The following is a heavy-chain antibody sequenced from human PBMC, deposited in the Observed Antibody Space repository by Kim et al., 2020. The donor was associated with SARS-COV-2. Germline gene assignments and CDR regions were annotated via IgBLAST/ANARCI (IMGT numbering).Heavy chain of an antibody. J-gene: IGHJ3*02. CDR2: IYYSGNT. V-gene: IGHV4-59*13. D-gene: IGHD6-13*01. CDR1: RGSISTDY. Sequence: SETLSLTCTVSRGSISTDYWSWIRQSPGKGLEWIGYIYYSGNTKYNPSLKSRVTMSVDTSTKQFSLKLTSVTAADTAVYYCARGGIAGTVDDAFDIWGQGTMGTVSS. CDR3: ARGGIAGTVDDAFDI.